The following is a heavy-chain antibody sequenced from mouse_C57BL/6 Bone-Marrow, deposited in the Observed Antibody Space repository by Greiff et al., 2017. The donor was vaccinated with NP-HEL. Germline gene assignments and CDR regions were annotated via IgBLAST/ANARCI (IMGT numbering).Heavy chain of an antibody. V-gene: IGHV1-80*01. CDR2: IYPGDGDT. Sequence: QVQLQQSGAELVKPGASVKISCKASGYAFSSYWMNWVKERPGKGLEWIGQIYPGDGDTKYNGKFKGKATLTADKSSSTAYMQVSSLTSEDSAVYFCARGDYGSSRVWYAMDYWGQGTSVTVSS. CDR1: GYAFSSYW. J-gene: IGHJ4*01. CDR3: ARGDYGSSRVWYAMDY. D-gene: IGHD1-1*01.